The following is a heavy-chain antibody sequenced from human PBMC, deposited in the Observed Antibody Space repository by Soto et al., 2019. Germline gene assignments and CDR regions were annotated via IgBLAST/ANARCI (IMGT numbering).Heavy chain of an antibody. J-gene: IGHJ5*02. CDR1: GYTFTSRY. D-gene: IGHD3-3*01. CDR3: ARDHPIFGVVPFNWFDP. V-gene: IGHV1-46*01. Sequence: ASVKVSCKASGYTFTSRYMHWVRQAPGQGLEWMGIINPSGGSTSYAQKFQGRVTMTRDTSTSTVYMELSSLRSEDTAVYYCARDHPIFGVVPFNWFDPWGQGTLVTVSS. CDR2: INPSGGST.